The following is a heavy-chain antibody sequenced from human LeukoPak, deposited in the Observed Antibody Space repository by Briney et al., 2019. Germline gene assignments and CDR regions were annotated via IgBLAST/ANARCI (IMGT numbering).Heavy chain of an antibody. V-gene: IGHV4-59*01. D-gene: IGHD2/OR15-2a*01. Sequence: PSETLSLTCTVSGGSISSYYWSWIRQLPGKGLEWVGYISYSGSTNYNPSLKSRVTVSADTSKSQFSLKLNSVTAADTAVYYCASRQGAVSPLDYWGQGTLVTVSS. J-gene: IGHJ4*02. CDR3: ASRQGAVSPLDY. CDR2: ISYSGST. CDR1: GGSISSYY.